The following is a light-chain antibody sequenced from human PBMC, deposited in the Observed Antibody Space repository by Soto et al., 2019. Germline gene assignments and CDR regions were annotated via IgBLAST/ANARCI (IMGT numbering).Light chain of an antibody. CDR1: SSDVGGYNY. CDR3: RSYTSSRTLEV. Sequence: QSVLAQAASVSGSPGQSITISCTGTSSDVGGYNYVSWYQQHPGKAPKLMIYEVSNRPSGVSNRFSGSKSGNTASLTISGLQAEDEADYYCRSYTSSRTLEVFRPGNKLTXL. CDR2: EVS. V-gene: IGLV2-14*01. J-gene: IGLJ2*01.